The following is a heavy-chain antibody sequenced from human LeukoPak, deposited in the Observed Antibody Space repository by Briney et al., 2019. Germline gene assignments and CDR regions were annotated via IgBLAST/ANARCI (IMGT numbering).Heavy chain of an antibody. J-gene: IGHJ4*02. V-gene: IGHV3-53*01. D-gene: IGHD3-10*02. Sequence: GGSLRLSCAAFGFTVSSNYMSWVRQAPGKGLEWVSVIYSGDTTYYADSVKGRFTISRDNSKNTLYLQMNRLRAEDTAVYYCARDYYVTDWGQGTLVTISS. CDR2: IYSGDTT. CDR3: ARDYYVTD. CDR1: GFTVSSNY.